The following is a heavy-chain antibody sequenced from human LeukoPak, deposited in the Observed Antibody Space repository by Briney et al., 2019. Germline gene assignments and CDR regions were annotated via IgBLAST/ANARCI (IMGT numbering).Heavy chain of an antibody. CDR2: IYITGST. V-gene: IGHV4-59*13. J-gene: IGHJ3*01. CDR3: ARVRIGETSYDASDV. CDR1: GGSISSYY. D-gene: IGHD1-26*01. Sequence: PSENLSLTCTVSGGSISSYYWTWIRQPPGKGLEWIGDIYITGSTNYNPYLKRRVTMSVDTSKNQFSLRLSSVTAADTAVYYCARVRIGETSYDASDVWGLGTMVTVSS.